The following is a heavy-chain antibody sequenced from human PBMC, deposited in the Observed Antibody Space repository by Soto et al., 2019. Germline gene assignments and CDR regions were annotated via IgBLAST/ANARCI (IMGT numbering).Heavy chain of an antibody. Sequence: GGSLRLSCAASGFTFSNHGMHWVRQAPGKGLEWVAVITYDGSKKYYADSVRGRFTISKDNSKNTLFLQMNSLRAEDTAVYYCAKSGHDYRGPPNYGLDVWGQGTTVTVSS. V-gene: IGHV3-30*18. J-gene: IGHJ6*02. CDR3: AKSGHDYRGPPNYGLDV. D-gene: IGHD4-4*01. CDR1: GFTFSNHG. CDR2: ITYDGSKK.